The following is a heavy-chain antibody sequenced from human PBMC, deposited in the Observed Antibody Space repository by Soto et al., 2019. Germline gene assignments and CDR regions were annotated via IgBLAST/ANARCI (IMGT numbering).Heavy chain of an antibody. V-gene: IGHV3-11*06. J-gene: IGHJ4*02. CDR2: ISSSSSYT. Sequence: PGGSLRLSCAASGFTFSDYYMGWIRQAPGKGLEWVSYISSSSSYTNYADSVKGRFTISRDNAKNSLYLQMNSLRAEDTAVYYCARAVGYSYAGFYDFDYWGQGTLVTVSS. CDR1: GFTFSDYY. CDR3: ARAVGYSYAGFYDFDY. D-gene: IGHD5-18*01.